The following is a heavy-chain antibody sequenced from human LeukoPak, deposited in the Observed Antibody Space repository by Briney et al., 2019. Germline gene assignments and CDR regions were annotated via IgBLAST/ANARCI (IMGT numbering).Heavy chain of an antibody. D-gene: IGHD3-22*01. J-gene: IGHJ5*02. CDR2: IIPIFGTA. Sequence: SVTVSCKASGGTFTSYAISWVRQAPGQGLEWMGGIIPIFGTANYAQKFQGSVTITADESTSTAYMELSSLRSEDTAVYYCARGSDSSGTWFDPWGQGTLVTVSS. CDR3: ARGSDSSGTWFDP. V-gene: IGHV1-69*13. CDR1: GGTFTSYA.